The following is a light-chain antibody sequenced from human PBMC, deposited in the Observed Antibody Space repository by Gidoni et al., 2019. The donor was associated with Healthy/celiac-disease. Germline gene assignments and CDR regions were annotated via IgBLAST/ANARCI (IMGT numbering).Light chain of an antibody. V-gene: IGKV3-11*01. CDR2: DAS. J-gene: IGKJ1*01. CDR1: QSVSSY. Sequence: DIVLTQSPATLSLSPGERATLSCRASQSVSSYLAWYQQNPGQAPRLLIYDASNGATGIPARFSGSGSGTDFTLTISSLEPEDFAVYYCQQRSNLWTFGQGTKVEIK. CDR3: QQRSNLWT.